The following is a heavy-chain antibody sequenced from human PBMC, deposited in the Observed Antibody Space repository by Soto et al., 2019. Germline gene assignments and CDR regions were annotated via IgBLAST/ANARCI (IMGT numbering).Heavy chain of an antibody. CDR1: GYTFTSCY. J-gene: IGHJ4*02. Sequence: GASEKVSCKASGYTFTSCYIHWVRQAPGQGLEWMGIINPSGGTTTYAQKVQGRVIMTRDTSTSTVYMELSSLRSEDTAVYYCARDPSINMVRGRAFDYWGQGTLVTVSS. D-gene: IGHD3-10*01. V-gene: IGHV1-46*04. CDR2: INPSGGTT. CDR3: ARDPSINMVRGRAFDY.